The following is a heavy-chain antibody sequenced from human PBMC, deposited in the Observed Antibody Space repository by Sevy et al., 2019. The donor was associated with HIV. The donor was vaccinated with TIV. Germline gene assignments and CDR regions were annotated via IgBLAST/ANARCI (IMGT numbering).Heavy chain of an antibody. J-gene: IGHJ4*02. D-gene: IGHD6-13*01. V-gene: IGHV3-30*02. CDR3: AKDLAGPGRRYFDY. CDR2: IRYDGSDK. CDR1: GFTFSNFS. Sequence: GGSLRLSCTASGFTFSNFSMHWVRQVPGKGLEWVTFIRYDGSDKYYAASVKGRFTISRDDSKNTLYLQMDSLRATDTAIYYCAKDLAGPGRRYFDYWGQGTLVTVSS.